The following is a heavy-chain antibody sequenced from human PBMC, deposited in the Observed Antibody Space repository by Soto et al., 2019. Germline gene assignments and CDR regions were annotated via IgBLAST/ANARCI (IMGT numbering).Heavy chain of an antibody. CDR1: GFTFSDYT. CDR2: INSIGSTI. Sequence: GGSLRLSCAASGFTFSDYTMSWIRQAPGKGLEWIAYINSIGSTIYYADSVKGRFTVSRDNAKNSLYLQMNNLRAEDTAVYYCARADYGDYGIDYWGQGTLVTVSS. D-gene: IGHD4-17*01. J-gene: IGHJ4*02. V-gene: IGHV3-11*01. CDR3: ARADYGDYGIDY.